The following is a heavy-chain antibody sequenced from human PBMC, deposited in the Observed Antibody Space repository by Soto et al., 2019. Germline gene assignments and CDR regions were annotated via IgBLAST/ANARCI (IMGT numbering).Heavy chain of an antibody. D-gene: IGHD1-26*01. Sequence: DVQVLESGGGLVQPGGTLRLSCAASCLTFRRYYFSWDRQTPGKGLEWVSRTGTSRSTFYAAPATGRFTISRDNSQGTIYLQMTSLRVEDTGIYYCVRDGRQPVMEFGSDWFDPWGQGTLVTVSS. CDR3: VRDGRQPVMEFGSDWFDP. J-gene: IGHJ5*02. V-gene: IGHV3-23*05. CDR2: TGTSRST. CDR1: CLTFRRYY.